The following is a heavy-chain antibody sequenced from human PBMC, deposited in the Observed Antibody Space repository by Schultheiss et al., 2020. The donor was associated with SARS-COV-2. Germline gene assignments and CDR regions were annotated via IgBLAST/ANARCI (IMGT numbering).Heavy chain of an antibody. D-gene: IGHD6-13*01. CDR2: ISYDGSNK. V-gene: IGHV3-30*04. CDR1: GFTFSSYA. CDR3: ARSSHYGMDV. Sequence: GGSLRLSCAASGFTFSSYAMHWVRQAPGKGLEWVAVISYDGSNKYYADSVKGRFTISGDNAKNSLYLQMNSLRAEDTAVYFCARSSHYGMDVWGQGTTVTVSS. J-gene: IGHJ6*02.